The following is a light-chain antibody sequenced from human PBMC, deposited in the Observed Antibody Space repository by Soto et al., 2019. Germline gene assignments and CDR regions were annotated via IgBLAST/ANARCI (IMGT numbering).Light chain of an antibody. Sequence: QSVLTQTPSASGTPGQRVTFSCSGSNSNMGRNYVYWYQQVPGTAPKLLMYRYDVRPSGVPDRFTGSKSGTSASLAISGLRSEDEADYYCAVWDNSLNGVAFGGGTKLTVL. J-gene: IGLJ2*01. CDR2: RYD. V-gene: IGLV1-47*01. CDR1: NSNMGRNY. CDR3: AVWDNSLNGVA.